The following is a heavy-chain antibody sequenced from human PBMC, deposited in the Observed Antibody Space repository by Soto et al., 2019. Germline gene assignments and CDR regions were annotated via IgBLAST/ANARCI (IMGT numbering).Heavy chain of an antibody. J-gene: IGHJ4*02. CDR1: GGSLSSGGYS. Sequence: ASETPSPTRAVSGGSLSSGGYSWGWVRQPPGKGPEWIGYIYHSGSTYYNPSLKSRVTISVDRSKNRFSLKLSSVTAADTAVYYCARGIHSRYYDSSGHYYFDYWGQGTLVTVSS. D-gene: IGHD3-22*01. V-gene: IGHV4-30-2*01. CDR3: ARGIHSRYYDSSGHYYFDY. CDR2: IYHSGST.